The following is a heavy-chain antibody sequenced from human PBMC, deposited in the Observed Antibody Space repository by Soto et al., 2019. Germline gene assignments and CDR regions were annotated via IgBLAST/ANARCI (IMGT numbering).Heavy chain of an antibody. D-gene: IGHD6-13*01. CDR1: GFTFSNYA. CDR3: AKDQGSSWYEIDY. CDR2: ISGSGGST. Sequence: EVQLLESGGGLVQPGGSLRLSCAASGFTFSNYAVTWVRQAPGKGLEWVSTISGSGGSTYYADSVKGRFTISRDNSNNTRYRQMYSLRAEDTAVYYCAKDQGSSWYEIDYWGQGTLVTVSS. V-gene: IGHV3-23*01. J-gene: IGHJ4*02.